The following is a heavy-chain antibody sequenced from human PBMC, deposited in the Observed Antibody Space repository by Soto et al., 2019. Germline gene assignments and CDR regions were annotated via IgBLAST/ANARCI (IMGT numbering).Heavy chain of an antibody. CDR2: IVPIVDTS. CDR3: VRVVAIPGYPDN. J-gene: IGHJ4*02. V-gene: IGHV1-69*12. Sequence: QVQLVQSGAEVRQPASSVKVSCKTSGGTFSSYAISWVRQAPGQGLEWMGGIVPIVDTSTYAQKFQGRVTITADESTSTVYMELSSLRSDDTAVYYCVRVVAIPGYPDNWGQGTLSPFP. D-gene: IGHD5-12*01. CDR1: GGTFSSYA.